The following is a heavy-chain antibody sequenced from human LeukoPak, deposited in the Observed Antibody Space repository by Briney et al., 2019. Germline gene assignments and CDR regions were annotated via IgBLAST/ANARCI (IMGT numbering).Heavy chain of an antibody. J-gene: IGHJ4*02. CDR3: ARDSPTIYCTSPSCYLYYFDY. D-gene: IGHD2-2*01. CDR2: IYSDGST. V-gene: IGHV3-66*01. Sequence: GGSLRLSCAASGFTVSTNYMNWVRQAPGKGLEWVSLIYSDGSTYYADSVKGRFTISRDNSKNTLYLQMNSLRAEDTAVYYCARDSPTIYCTSPSCYLYYFDYWDQGTLVTVSS. CDR1: GFTVSTNY.